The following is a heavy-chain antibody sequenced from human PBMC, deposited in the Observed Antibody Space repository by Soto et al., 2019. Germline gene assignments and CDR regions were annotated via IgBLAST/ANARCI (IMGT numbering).Heavy chain of an antibody. CDR2: IDPSDSYT. V-gene: IGHV5-10-1*01. CDR3: ARLDPEMTSRN. CDR1: GDSITSYW. Sequence: PGESLKLPCRGSGDSITSYWISWVRQMPGKGLEWMGRIDPSDSYTNYSPSFQGHVTISADKSISTAYLQWSSLKASDTAMYYCARLDPEMTSRNWGQGTLVTVSS. D-gene: IGHD3-9*01. J-gene: IGHJ4*02.